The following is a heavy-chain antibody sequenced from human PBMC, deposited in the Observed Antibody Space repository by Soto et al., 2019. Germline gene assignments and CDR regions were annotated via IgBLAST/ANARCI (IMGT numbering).Heavy chain of an antibody. CDR2: ISYDGSNK. J-gene: IGHJ6*02. Sequence: QVQLVESGGGVVQPGRSLRLSCAASGFTFSSYGMHWVRQAPGKGLEWVAVISYDGSNKYYADSVKGRFTISRDNSKNTLYLQMNSLRAEDTAVYYCAAYYYGMDVWGQGTTVTVSS. CDR1: GFTFSSYG. V-gene: IGHV3-30*03. CDR3: AAYYYGMDV.